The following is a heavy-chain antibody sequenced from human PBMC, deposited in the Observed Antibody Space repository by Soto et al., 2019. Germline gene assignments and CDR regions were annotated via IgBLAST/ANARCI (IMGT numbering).Heavy chain of an antibody. CDR3: ASPKIAFYNWFDP. Sequence: PSETLSLTCTVSGGSISSGVYYWSWVRQPPGKGLEWIGEIYHSGSTYYNPSLKSRVTISVDTSKNQFSLKLSSVTAADTAVYYCASPKIAFYNWFDPWGQGTLVTAPQ. CDR2: IYHSGST. D-gene: IGHD3-3*02. CDR1: GGSISSGVYY. V-gene: IGHV4-39*01. J-gene: IGHJ5*02.